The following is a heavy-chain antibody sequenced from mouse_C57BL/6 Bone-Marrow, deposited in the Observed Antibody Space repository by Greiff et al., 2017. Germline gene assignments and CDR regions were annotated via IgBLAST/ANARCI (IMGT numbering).Heavy chain of an antibody. CDR1: GYSFTDYN. D-gene: IGHD2-3*01. Sequence: EVKLVESGPELVKPGASVKISCKASGYSFTDYNMNWVKQSNGKSLEWIGVINPNYGPTSYNQKFKGKATLTVAQSSSTAYMQLNSLTSEDSAVYYCARDDGYYPDYYAMDYWGQGTSVTVSS. J-gene: IGHJ4*01. CDR3: ARDDGYYPDYYAMDY. CDR2: INPNYGPT. V-gene: IGHV1-39*01.